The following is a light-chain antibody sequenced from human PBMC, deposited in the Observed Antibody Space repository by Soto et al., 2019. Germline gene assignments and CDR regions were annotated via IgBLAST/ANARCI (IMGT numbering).Light chain of an antibody. CDR1: QNINSW. CDR2: KES. J-gene: IGKJ1*01. Sequence: DIQMTQSPSTLSASVGDRVTITCRASQNINSWLAWYQQKPGKAPKLLIYKESSLESGVPSRFSGSGSGTEFTLTISSLQPDDFATYYCQQYNSYSWTFGQGTKVEIK. V-gene: IGKV1-5*03. CDR3: QQYNSYSWT.